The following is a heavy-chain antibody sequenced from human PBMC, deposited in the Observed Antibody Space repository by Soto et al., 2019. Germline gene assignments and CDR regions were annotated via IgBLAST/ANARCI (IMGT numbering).Heavy chain of an antibody. Sequence: EVQLVESGGDLVQPGGSLRLSCAASGFSVSDHYIDWVRQAPGKGLEWVGRTRDKTKGYTTEYAASVKGRFTVSRDDSKTSAYLQMASLKTEDTAVYYCLRVTRVSYVHYFDFWCQGALVIVSP. CDR1: GFSVSDHY. CDR2: TRDKTKGYTT. V-gene: IGHV3-72*01. CDR3: LRVTRVSYVHYFDF. D-gene: IGHD2-8*01. J-gene: IGHJ4*02.